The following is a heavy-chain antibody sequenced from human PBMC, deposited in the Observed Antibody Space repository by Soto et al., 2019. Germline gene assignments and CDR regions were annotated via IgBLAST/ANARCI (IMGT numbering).Heavy chain of an antibody. CDR1: GYTLTQLS. J-gene: IGHJ4*02. D-gene: IGHD3-16*02. V-gene: IGHV1-24*01. Sequence: ASVNVSFKLSGYTLTQLSMHWGRRAPAKGLECMGGFDPENGETIYAQKFQGRVTMTEDTSTDTAYMELSSLRSEDTAVYYCATGGIRDYLWGSYRLGAYFDYWGQGTLVTFSS. CDR3: ATGGIRDYLWGSYRLGAYFDY. CDR2: FDPENGET.